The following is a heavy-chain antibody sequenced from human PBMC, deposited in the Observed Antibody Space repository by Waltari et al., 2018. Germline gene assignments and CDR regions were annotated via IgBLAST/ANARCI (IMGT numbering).Heavy chain of an antibody. V-gene: IGHV3-74*01. CDR1: GFTSSSYW. CDR2: IKSDVSST. CDR3: ARGVDYWYFDL. J-gene: IGHJ2*01. Sequence: EVQLVESGGGLVQPGGSLRLSWAASGFTSSSYWMHWVRQAPGKGLVWVSRIKSDVSSTSYADSVKGRFTISRDNAKNTLFLQMNSLRAEDTAVYYCARGVDYWYFDLWGRGTLVTVSS.